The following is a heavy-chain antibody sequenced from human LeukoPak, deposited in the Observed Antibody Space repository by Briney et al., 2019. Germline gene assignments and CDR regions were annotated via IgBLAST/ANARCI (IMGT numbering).Heavy chain of an antibody. CDR3: ARGYYGGAVDS. Sequence: SETLSLTCTVSRGSINNQYWSWIRQPAGKGLEWIGRMYTNGESDYNPSLKSRVTMSVDTSKSQFSLKLKSVTAADTAVYYCARGYYGGAVDSWGQGILVIVSS. V-gene: IGHV4-4*07. D-gene: IGHD3-16*01. J-gene: IGHJ4*02. CDR2: MYTNGES. CDR1: RGSINNQY.